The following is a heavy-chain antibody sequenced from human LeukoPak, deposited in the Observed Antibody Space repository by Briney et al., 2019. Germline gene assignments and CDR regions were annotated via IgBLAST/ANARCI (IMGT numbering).Heavy chain of an antibody. V-gene: IGHV3-48*01. CDR3: ARGLPLFDP. Sequence: GGSLRLSCAASGFTFSSYAMSWVRQAPGKGLEWVSYISTDGGTTYYAESVKGRFTISRDNAQNSLYLQMSSLRAEDTAVYYCARGLPLFDPWGQGTLVTVSS. CDR1: GFTFSSYA. CDR2: ISTDGGTT. J-gene: IGHJ5*02.